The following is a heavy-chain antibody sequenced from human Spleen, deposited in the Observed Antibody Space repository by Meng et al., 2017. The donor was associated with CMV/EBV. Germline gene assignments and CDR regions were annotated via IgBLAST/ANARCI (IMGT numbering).Heavy chain of an antibody. J-gene: IGHJ4*02. CDR2: IYYSGNI. V-gene: IGHV4-61*01. D-gene: IGHD3-10*01. CDR1: GASVSSASYY. CDR3: ARDPSNGSGSYGD. Sequence: SETLSLTCTVSGASVSSASYYWSWIRQPPGKGLEWIGYIYYSGNINYNPSLKSRVTISVDKSKNQFSLKLSSVTAADTAVYYCARDPSNGSGSYGDWGQGTLVTVSS.